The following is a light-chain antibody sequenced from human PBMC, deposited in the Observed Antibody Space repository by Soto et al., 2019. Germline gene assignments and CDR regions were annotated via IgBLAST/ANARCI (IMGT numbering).Light chain of an antibody. CDR2: AAS. J-gene: IGKJ1*01. CDR3: QHYGTSWT. Sequence: IVLTQYPGTLSLSPGERATLSCRPSQSVSSAYLAWYQQKPGQGPRLLLYAASHRATGIPDRFSGSGSGTDFTLTISRPEPEDFAVYYCQHYGTSWTFGQGTKVEIK. V-gene: IGKV3-20*01. CDR1: QSVSSAY.